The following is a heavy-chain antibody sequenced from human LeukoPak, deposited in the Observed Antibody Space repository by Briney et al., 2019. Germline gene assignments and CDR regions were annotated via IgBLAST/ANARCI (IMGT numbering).Heavy chain of an antibody. CDR1: GFTFSSYA. Sequence: GGSLRLSCAASGFTFSSYAMSWVRQAPGKGLVWVSHINSDGRGTTYADSVKGRFTISRDNAKNTLYLQMNSLRAEDTAVYYCARDFSYGYDYWGQGTLLTVSS. D-gene: IGHD5-18*01. CDR2: INSDGRGT. J-gene: IGHJ4*02. V-gene: IGHV3-74*01. CDR3: ARDFSYGYDY.